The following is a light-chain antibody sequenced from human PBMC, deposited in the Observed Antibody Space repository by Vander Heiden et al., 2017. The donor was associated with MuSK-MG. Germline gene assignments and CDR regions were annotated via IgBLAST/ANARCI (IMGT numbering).Light chain of an antibody. V-gene: IGKV1-39*01. CDR3: LQSYSTALT. CDR2: AAS. Sequence: DIQMTQSPSSLSASVGDRVTITCRASQSISSYLNWYQQKPGKAPKLLIYAASSLQSGVPSRFSGSGSGTDFTLTISSLQPEDFATYYCLQSYSTALTFGGRTNVEIK. CDR1: QSISSY. J-gene: IGKJ4*01.